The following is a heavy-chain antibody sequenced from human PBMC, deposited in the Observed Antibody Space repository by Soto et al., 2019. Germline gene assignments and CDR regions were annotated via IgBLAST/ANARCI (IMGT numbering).Heavy chain of an antibody. Sequence: ASVKVSCKASRYTFTGYYMHWVRQAPGQGLEWMGWMNPNSGGTSYAQKFQGRVTMTRDTSIATAYMELSSLTSDDTAVYYCARDFCPVPTCYDLWGQGVLVTVSS. CDR3: ARDFCPVPTCYDL. J-gene: IGHJ4*02. CDR2: MNPNSGGT. D-gene: IGHD2-2*01. V-gene: IGHV1-2*02. CDR1: RYTFTGYY.